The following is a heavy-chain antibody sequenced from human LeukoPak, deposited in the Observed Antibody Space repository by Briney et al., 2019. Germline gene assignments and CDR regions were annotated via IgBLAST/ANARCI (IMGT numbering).Heavy chain of an antibody. CDR1: GFTFSSYS. D-gene: IGHD6-19*01. Sequence: GGSLRLSCAASGFTFSSYSMNWVRQAPGKGLEWVSYISSSGSTIYYADSVKGRFTISRDNAKNSLYLQMNSLRAEDTAVYYCAREKWSSGWPLDYWGQGTLVTVSS. CDR3: AREKWSSGWPLDY. V-gene: IGHV3-48*04. CDR2: ISSSGSTI. J-gene: IGHJ4*02.